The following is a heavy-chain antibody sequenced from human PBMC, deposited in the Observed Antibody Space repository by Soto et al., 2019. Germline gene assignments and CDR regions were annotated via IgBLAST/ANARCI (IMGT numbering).Heavy chain of an antibody. CDR1: GGTFSSYA. CDR2: IIPIFGTA. CDR3: ARAGPTTVTTFFYYYYYGMDV. D-gene: IGHD4-17*01. J-gene: IGHJ6*02. Sequence: ASVKVSCKASGGTFSSYAISWVRQAPGQGLEWMGGIIPIFGTANYAQKFQGRVTITADESTSTAYMELSSLRSEDTAVYYCARAGPTTVTTFFYYYYYGMDVWGQGTTVTVSS. V-gene: IGHV1-69*13.